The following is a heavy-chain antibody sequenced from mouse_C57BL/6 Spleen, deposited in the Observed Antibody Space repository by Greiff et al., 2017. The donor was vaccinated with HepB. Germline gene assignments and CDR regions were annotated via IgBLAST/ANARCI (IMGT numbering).Heavy chain of an antibody. CDR1: GFTFSSYG. CDR2: ISSGGSYT. D-gene: IGHD1-1*01. J-gene: IGHJ2*01. V-gene: IGHV5-6*01. CDR3: ARASSTVPFDY. Sequence: EVQLVESGGDLVKPGGSLKLSCAASGFTFSSYGLSWVRQTPDKRLEWVATISSGGSYTYYPDSVKGRFTISRDNAKNTLYLQMSSLKSEDTAMYYCARASSTVPFDYWGQGTTLTVSS.